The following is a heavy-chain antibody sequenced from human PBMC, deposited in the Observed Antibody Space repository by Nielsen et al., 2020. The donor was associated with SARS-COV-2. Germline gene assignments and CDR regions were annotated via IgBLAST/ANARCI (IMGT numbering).Heavy chain of an antibody. D-gene: IGHD2-2*01. CDR3: AKDPGYCTSTSCYAKYYFDY. J-gene: IGHJ4*02. Sequence: WIRQPPGKGLEWVSAISGSGGSTYYADSVKGRFTISRDNSKNTLSLQMNSLRPDDTAVYYCAKDPGYCTSTSCYAKYYFDYWGQGTLVTVSS. CDR2: ISGSGGST. V-gene: IGHV3-23*01.